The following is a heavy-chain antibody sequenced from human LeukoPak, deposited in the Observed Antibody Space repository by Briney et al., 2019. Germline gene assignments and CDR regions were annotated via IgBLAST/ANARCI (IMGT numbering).Heavy chain of an antibody. CDR3: ARVVGCGGDCYSGISDY. V-gene: IGHV7-4-1*02. CDR2: INTNTGNP. D-gene: IGHD2-21*02. J-gene: IGHJ4*02. Sequence: GASVKVSCKASGYTFTSYAMNWVRQAPGQGLEWMGWINTNTGNPTYAQGFTGRFVFSLDISVSTAYLQISSLKAEDTAVYYCARVVGCGGDCYSGISDYWGQGTLVTVSS. CDR1: GYTFTSYA.